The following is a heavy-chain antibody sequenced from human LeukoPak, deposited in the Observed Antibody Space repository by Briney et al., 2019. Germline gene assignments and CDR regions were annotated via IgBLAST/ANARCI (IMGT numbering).Heavy chain of an antibody. Sequence: ASVKVSCKASGYTFTGYYMHWVRQAPGQGLEWMGIINPSGGSTSYAQKFQGRVTMTRDMSTSTVYMELSSLRSEDTAVYYCARMRAGDPEMATIYVVYAFDIWGQGTMVTVSS. D-gene: IGHD5-24*01. CDR2: INPSGGST. CDR1: GYTFTGYY. CDR3: ARMRAGDPEMATIYVVYAFDI. V-gene: IGHV1-46*01. J-gene: IGHJ3*02.